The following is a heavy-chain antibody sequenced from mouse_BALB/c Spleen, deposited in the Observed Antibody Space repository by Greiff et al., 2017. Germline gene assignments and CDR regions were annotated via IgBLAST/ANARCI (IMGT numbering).Heavy chain of an antibody. CDR1: GFTFSSYW. V-gene: IGHV6-6*02. CDR3: TRITTATFDY. J-gene: IGHJ2*01. CDR2: IRLKSDNYAT. D-gene: IGHD1-2*01. Sequence: EVQLQESGGGLVQPGGSMKLSCVASGFTFSSYWMSWVRQSPEKGLEWVAEIRLKSDNYATHYAESVKGKFTISRDDSKSRLYLQMNSLRAEDTGIYYCTRITTATFDYWGQGTTLTVSS.